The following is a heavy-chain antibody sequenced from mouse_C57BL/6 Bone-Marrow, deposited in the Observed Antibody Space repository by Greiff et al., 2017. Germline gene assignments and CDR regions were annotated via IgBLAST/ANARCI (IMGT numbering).Heavy chain of an antibody. CDR3: ARFEDYYGSYWYFDV. CDR2: IYPGSGNT. CDR1: GYTFTDYY. J-gene: IGHJ1*03. V-gene: IGHV1-76*01. D-gene: IGHD1-1*01. Sequence: VQLQQSGAELVRPGASVKLSCKASGYTFTDYYINWVKQRPGQGLEWIARIYPGSGNTYYNEKCKGKATLTAEKSSSTAYMQLSSLTSEDTAVYFCARFEDYYGSYWYFDVWGTGTTVTVSS.